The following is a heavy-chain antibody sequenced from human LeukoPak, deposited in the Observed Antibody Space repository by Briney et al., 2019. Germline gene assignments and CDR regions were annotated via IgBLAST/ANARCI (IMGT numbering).Heavy chain of an antibody. V-gene: IGHV4-59*01. Sequence: SETLSLTCTVSGGSISSDYWSWIRPPPGKGLEWIGYIYYSGDTNYTPSLKSRVTISVDTSKNQFSLKLTSVTAADTAVYYCARSGYSDGLVVYWGQGGQVTLSS. J-gene: IGHJ4*02. CDR3: ARSGYSDGLVVY. CDR2: IYYSGDT. D-gene: IGHD5-18*01. CDR1: GGSISSDY.